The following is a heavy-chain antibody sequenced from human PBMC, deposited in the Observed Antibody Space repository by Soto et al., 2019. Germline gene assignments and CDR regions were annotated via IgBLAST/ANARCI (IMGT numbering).Heavy chain of an antibody. Sequence: EVQLLESGGDFVQPGRSLRLSCAASGFPFSNHAMSWVRQAPGKGLEWLSAISATGGSTYYADSVRGRFSLSRDNSKNTVFLQMDSLTAEDTAVYFCAKNYNWNFVVEYWGRGTLVTVS. CDR3: AKNYNWNFVVEY. D-gene: IGHD1-7*01. J-gene: IGHJ4*02. CDR2: ISATGGST. CDR1: GFPFSNHA. V-gene: IGHV3-23*01.